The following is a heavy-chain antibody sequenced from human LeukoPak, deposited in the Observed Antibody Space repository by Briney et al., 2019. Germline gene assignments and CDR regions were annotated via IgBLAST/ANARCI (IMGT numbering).Heavy chain of an antibody. V-gene: IGHV4-59*01. Sequence: SETLSLTCTVSGGSISSYYWSWIRQPPGEGLEWIGYIYYSGSTNYNPSLKSRVTISVDTSKNQFSLKLSSVTAADTAVYYCASTTRGSSGYAFDYWGQGTLVTVSS. D-gene: IGHD3-22*01. CDR2: IYYSGST. CDR1: GGSISSYY. CDR3: ASTTRGSSGYAFDY. J-gene: IGHJ4*02.